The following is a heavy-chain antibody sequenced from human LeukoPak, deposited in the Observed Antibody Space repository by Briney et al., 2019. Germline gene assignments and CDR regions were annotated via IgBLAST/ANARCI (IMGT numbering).Heavy chain of an antibody. V-gene: IGHV4-59*12. Sequence: SETLSLTCTVSGGSISSYYWSWIRQPPGKGLEWIGYIYYSGSTNYNPSLKSRVTISVDTSKNQFSLELSSVTAADTAVYYCARGRFYYYDSSGYYSYDYWGQGTLVTVSS. CDR2: IYYSGST. D-gene: IGHD3-22*01. CDR1: GGSISSYY. CDR3: ARGRFYYYDSSGYYSYDY. J-gene: IGHJ4*02.